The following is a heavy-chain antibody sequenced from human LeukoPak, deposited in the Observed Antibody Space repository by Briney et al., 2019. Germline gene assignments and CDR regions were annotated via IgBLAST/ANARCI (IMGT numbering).Heavy chain of an antibody. CDR2: VHYSGTT. CDR3: ARQYSDILTGYHRGELYWYFDL. CDR1: GGSISTSPYY. Sequence: SETLSLTCTVSGGSISTSPYYWGWIRQPPGKGLEWIGSVHYSGTTHYNPSLKSRVAISVDTSKNQFSLTLSSVTAADTALYYCARQYSDILTGYHRGELYWYFDLWGRGTLVTVSS. J-gene: IGHJ2*01. D-gene: IGHD3-9*01. V-gene: IGHV4-39*01.